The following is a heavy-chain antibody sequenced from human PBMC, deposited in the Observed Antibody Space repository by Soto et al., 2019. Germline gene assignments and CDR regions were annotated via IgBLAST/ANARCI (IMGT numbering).Heavy chain of an antibody. J-gene: IGHJ4*02. CDR2: INTANGNT. CDR3: ARDRKPYCAGDCYSYYFDY. D-gene: IGHD2-21*02. CDR1: GYTFTTYG. V-gene: IGHV1-18*01. Sequence: QVQLVQSGAEVKKPGASVKVSCKASGYTFTTYGISWVRQAPGQGLEWMGWINTANGNTNFAQNFQGRVTMTTDTSTNTAYMELRSLRSDDTAVYYCARDRKPYCAGDCYSYYFDYWGQGSLVTVSS.